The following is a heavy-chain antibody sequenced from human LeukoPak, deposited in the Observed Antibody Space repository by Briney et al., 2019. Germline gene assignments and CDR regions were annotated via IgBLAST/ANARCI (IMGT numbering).Heavy chain of an antibody. D-gene: IGHD1-26*01. V-gene: IGHV4-39*07. Sequence: SETLSLTCTVSGDSISSSSYYWGWIRQSPGKGLEWIGSIYHSGSTYYNPSLKSRVTISVDRSKNQFSLKLSSVTAADTAVYYCARAEGANTFAYWGQGTLVTVSS. CDR1: GDSISSSSYY. CDR3: ARAEGANTFAY. J-gene: IGHJ4*02. CDR2: IYHSGST.